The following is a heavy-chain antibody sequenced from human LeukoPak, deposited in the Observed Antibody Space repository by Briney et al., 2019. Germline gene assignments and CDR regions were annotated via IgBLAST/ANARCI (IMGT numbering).Heavy chain of an antibody. CDR1: GGSFSAYY. Sequence: PSETLSLTCAVYGGSFSAYYWSWIRQSPGKGLEWIAEINHRGDTNYNPSVKSRVSISVDTSKNQFSLKVTSLTAADTAVYYCARGQVPAARGYNWFDPWGQGTLVTVSS. CDR3: ARGQVPAARGYNWFDP. V-gene: IGHV4-34*01. D-gene: IGHD2-2*01. J-gene: IGHJ5*02. CDR2: INHRGDT.